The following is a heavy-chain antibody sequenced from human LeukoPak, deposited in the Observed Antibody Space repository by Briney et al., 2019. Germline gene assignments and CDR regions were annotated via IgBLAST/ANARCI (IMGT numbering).Heavy chain of an antibody. V-gene: IGHV1-69*05. CDR1: GGTFSSYA. J-gene: IGHJ6*03. D-gene: IGHD4/OR15-4a*01. CDR3: ARGDYGYYYYYYMDV. Sequence: SVKVSCKASGGTFSSYAISWVRQAPGQGLEWMGGIIPIFGTANYAQKFQGRVTITTDESTSTAYMELSSLSSEDTAVYYCARGDYGYYYYYYMDVWGKGTTVTVSS. CDR2: IIPIFGTA.